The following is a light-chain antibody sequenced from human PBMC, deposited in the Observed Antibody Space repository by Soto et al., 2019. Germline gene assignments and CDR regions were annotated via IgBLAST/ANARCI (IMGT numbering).Light chain of an antibody. V-gene: IGKV3-11*01. CDR1: QSVSSY. Sequence: EIVLTQSPATLSLSPGERATLSCRASQSVSSYLAWYQQKPVQAPRLLIDDASNRATGIPARFSASGSGTAFTLTISSLAPEDFAVYYCQQRSNWPPTFGGGTKVEIK. J-gene: IGKJ4*01. CDR3: QQRSNWPPT. CDR2: DAS.